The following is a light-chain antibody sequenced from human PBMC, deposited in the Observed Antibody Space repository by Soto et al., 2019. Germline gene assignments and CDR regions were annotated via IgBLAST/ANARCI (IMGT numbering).Light chain of an antibody. CDR2: EVS. Sequence: SALTQPASVSGSPGQSITISCTGTSSDVGGYNYVSWYQQHPGKAPKLMIYEVSNRPSGVSNRFSGSKSGNTASLTISGLQAEDEADYYCSSYTSRSTLVFGPGTKVTVL. CDR3: SSYTSRSTLV. V-gene: IGLV2-14*01. CDR1: SSDVGGYNY. J-gene: IGLJ1*01.